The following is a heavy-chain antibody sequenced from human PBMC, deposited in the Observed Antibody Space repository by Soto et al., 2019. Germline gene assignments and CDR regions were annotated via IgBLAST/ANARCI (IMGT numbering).Heavy chain of an antibody. CDR1: GFSLSTSGVG. J-gene: IGHJ4*02. CDR3: AHKGPEDWPLDY. D-gene: IGHD3-9*01. Sequence: QITLKESGPTLVRPTQTLTLTCAFSGFSLSTSGVGVGWIRQPPGKALEWLAVIYWDDGKHYSPSLRRRLTITKDTYKNQVVLTMTNMDPMDTGTYYCAHKGPEDWPLDYWGQGTLVTVSS. V-gene: IGHV2-5*02. CDR2: IYWDDGK.